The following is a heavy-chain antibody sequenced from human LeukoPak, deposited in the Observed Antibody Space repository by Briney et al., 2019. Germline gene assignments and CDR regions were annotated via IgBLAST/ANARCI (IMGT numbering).Heavy chain of an antibody. J-gene: IGHJ4*02. CDR2: ISAYNGNT. CDR3: ARSSSVTIPGYYFDY. D-gene: IGHD2-21*01. CDR1: DYTFTSYG. V-gene: IGHV1-18*01. Sequence: ASVKVSCKASDYTFTSYGISWVRQAPGQGLEWMGWISAYNGNTYYAQKLQGRVTMTTDTSTSTAYMELRSLRSDDTAVYYCARSSSVTIPGYYFDYWGQGTLVTVSS.